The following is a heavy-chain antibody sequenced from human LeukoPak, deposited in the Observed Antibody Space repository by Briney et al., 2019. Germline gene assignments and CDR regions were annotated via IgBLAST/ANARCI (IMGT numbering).Heavy chain of an antibody. Sequence: SETLSLTCTVSGGSISSSSYYWGWIRQPPGKGLEWIGSIYYSGSTYYNPSLKSRVTISVDTSKNQFSLKPSSVTAADTAVYYCARVPYWYFDLWGRGTLVNVSS. CDR1: GGSISSSSYY. V-gene: IGHV4-39*07. CDR2: IYYSGST. CDR3: ARVPYWYFDL. J-gene: IGHJ2*01.